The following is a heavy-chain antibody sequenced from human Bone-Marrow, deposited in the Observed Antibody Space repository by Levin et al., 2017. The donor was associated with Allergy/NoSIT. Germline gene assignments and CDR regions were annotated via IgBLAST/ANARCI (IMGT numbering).Heavy chain of an antibody. CDR1: GFSFSSYA. J-gene: IGHJ4*02. D-gene: IGHD2-2*01. CDR2: ISLDGTET. V-gene: IGHV3-30*04. Sequence: HSGGSLRLSCAASGFSFSSYAMHWVRQTPGKRLEWVSLISLDGTETYYADSVKGRFTISRDNSNDTLYLQMNNLRLEDTAVYFCARIDRGVLPSDFWGRGTLVTVSS. CDR3: ARIDRGVLPSDF.